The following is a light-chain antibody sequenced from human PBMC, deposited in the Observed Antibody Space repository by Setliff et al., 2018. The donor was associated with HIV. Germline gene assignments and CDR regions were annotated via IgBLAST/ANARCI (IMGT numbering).Light chain of an antibody. CDR2: GNK. J-gene: IGLJ1*01. CDR3: QSYDTSLNSYV. V-gene: IGLV1-40*01. Sequence: QSALAQPPSVSGAPGRRVTVSCTGSSSNMGPGSTVNWYRLLPGTAPKLRIFGNKKRPSGVPDRFSGAKSGTSASLAISGLQAEDEADYYCQSYDTSLNSYVFGSGTKVTVL. CDR1: SSNMGPGST.